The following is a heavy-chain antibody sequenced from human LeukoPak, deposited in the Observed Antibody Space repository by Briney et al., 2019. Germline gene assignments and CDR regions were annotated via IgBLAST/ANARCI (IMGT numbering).Heavy chain of an antibody. CDR1: GYTFTDYY. D-gene: IGHD2-15*01. Sequence: ASVKISCKVSGYTFTDYYMHWVQQAPGKGLEWMGLVDPEDGETIYAEKSQGRVTITADTSTDTAYMALSSVRSEDTAVYSCARYRAYCSGGSCYYNWFDPWGQGTLVTVS. J-gene: IGHJ5*02. CDR2: VDPEDGET. CDR3: ARYRAYCSGGSCYYNWFDP. V-gene: IGHV1-69-2*01.